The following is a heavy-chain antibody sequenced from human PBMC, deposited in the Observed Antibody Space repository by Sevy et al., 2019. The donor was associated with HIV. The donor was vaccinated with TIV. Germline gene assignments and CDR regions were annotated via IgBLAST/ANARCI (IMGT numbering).Heavy chain of an antibody. D-gene: IGHD5-12*01. CDR2: IRRNSHEPYGGTT. V-gene: IGHV3-49*03. CDR3: TRALATADTPEYYFDY. J-gene: IGHJ4*02. Sequence: GGSLRLSCTSSGFTFGDYAMSWFRQAPGKGLEWVAFIRRNSHEPYGGTTEYAASVKGRFTISREDSKDIAYLQMNSLKTEDTAVYYCTRALATADTPEYYFDYWGQGILVTVSS. CDR1: GFTFGDYA.